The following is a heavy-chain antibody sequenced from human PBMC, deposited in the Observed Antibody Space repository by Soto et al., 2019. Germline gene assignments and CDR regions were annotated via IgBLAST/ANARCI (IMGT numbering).Heavy chain of an antibody. J-gene: IGHJ6*03. D-gene: IGHD4-17*01. Sequence: PSETLSLTCTVSGGSISSSSYYWGWIRQPPGKGLEWIGSIYYSGSTYYNPSLKSRVTISVDTSKNQFSLKLSSVTAADTAVYYCAREGDYGDYNYYMDVWGKGTTVTVSS. CDR3: AREGDYGDYNYYMDV. V-gene: IGHV4-39*02. CDR2: IYYSGST. CDR1: GGSISSSSYY.